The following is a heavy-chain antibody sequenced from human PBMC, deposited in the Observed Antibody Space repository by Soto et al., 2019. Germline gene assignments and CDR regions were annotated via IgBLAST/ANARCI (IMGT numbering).Heavy chain of an antibody. D-gene: IGHD4-17*01. CDR1: GFTFRNYA. J-gene: IGHJ5*02. CDR3: AKDAISGDGIWPMDS. V-gene: IGHV3-23*01. Sequence: VQLLESGGGLVQPGGSLRLSCAASGFTFRNYAMTWARQAPGKGLEWVSSLLRSGSSAYYADSVRGRFTISSDTSANSLYLQMDNLRAEDTAIYYWAKDAISGDGIWPMDSWGQGTVVTVSS. CDR2: LLRSGSSA.